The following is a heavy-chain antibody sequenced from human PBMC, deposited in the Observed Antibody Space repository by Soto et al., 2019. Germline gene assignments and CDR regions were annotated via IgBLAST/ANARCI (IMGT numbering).Heavy chain of an antibody. CDR2: ISSSSSHI. CDR3: ARDLAFGGAIDF. D-gene: IGHD3-16*01. CDR1: GFTFSDYY. V-gene: IGHV3-11*06. Sequence: GGSLRLSCAASGFTFSDYYMSWIRQAPGKGLEWLSYISSSSSHIQYADSVKGRFTISRDNAKNSLYLQMDSLRAEDTAFYYCARDLAFGGAIDFWGQGILVTVSS. J-gene: IGHJ4*02.